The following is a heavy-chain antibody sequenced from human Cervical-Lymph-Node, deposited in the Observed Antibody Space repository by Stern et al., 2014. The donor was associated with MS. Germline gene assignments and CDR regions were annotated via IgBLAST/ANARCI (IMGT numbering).Heavy chain of an antibody. J-gene: IGHJ4*02. V-gene: IGHV1-18*01. CDR2: ISGYSGST. D-gene: IGHD2/OR15-2a*01. CDR1: GYTFFNYG. Sequence: VQLLQPGAEVRKPGASVKVSCKASGYTFFNYGISWVRQAPGQGLEWMGWISGYSGSTNYAQKFQDRVTMTTDTSTSTTYMELRSLRSDDTAVYYCARQIVRYFDYWGQGSMVTVSS. CDR3: ARQIVRYFDY.